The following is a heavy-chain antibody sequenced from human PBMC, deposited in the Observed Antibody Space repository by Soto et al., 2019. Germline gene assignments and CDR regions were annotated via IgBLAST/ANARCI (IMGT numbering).Heavy chain of an antibody. J-gene: IGHJ4*02. Sequence: SETLSLTCAVYGGSFSGYYWSWIRQPPGKGLEWIGEINHSGSTNYNPSLKSRVTISVDTSKNQFSLKLSSVTAADTAVYYCARGTSVPAAIFFGYWGQGTLVTVSS. V-gene: IGHV4-34*01. D-gene: IGHD3-3*01. CDR2: INHSGST. CDR3: ARGTSVPAAIFFGY. CDR1: GGSFSGYY.